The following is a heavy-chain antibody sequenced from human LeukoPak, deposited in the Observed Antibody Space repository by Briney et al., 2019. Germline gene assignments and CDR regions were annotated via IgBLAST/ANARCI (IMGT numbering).Heavy chain of an antibody. V-gene: IGHV3-53*01. D-gene: IGHD1-26*01. J-gene: IGHJ4*02. Sequence: GGSLRLSCAASGFTVSSNYMSWVRQAPGKGLEWVSVIYSGGSTCYADSVKGRFTISRDNSKNTLYLQMNSLRAEDTAVYYCAILVGAIPFDYWGQGTLVTVSS. CDR3: AILVGAIPFDY. CDR2: IYSGGST. CDR1: GFTVSSNY.